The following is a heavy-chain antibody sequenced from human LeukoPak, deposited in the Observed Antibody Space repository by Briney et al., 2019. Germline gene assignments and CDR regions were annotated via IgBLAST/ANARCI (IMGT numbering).Heavy chain of an antibody. CDR3: TRDRWQAADD. Sequence: GGSQSLSRAASGFTFSGHWMSWVRQAPGKGLEWVANINQGGSDKYYVDSVKGLFTISRDNANNLLYLQMNSLRGEDTAVYYCTRDRWQAADDWGQGTLVTVSS. D-gene: IGHD6-25*01. V-gene: IGHV3-7*01. J-gene: IGHJ1*01. CDR2: INQGGSDK. CDR1: GFTFSGHW.